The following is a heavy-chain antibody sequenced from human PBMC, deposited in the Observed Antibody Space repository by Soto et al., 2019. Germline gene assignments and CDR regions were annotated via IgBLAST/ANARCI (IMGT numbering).Heavy chain of an antibody. J-gene: IGHJ4*02. CDR3: AHSARVTTVTKCYFNY. D-gene: IGHD4-17*01. V-gene: IGHV2-5*02. CDR1: GFSLSTNGVG. Sequence: QITLKESGPTLVKPTQTLTLTCTFSGFSLSTNGVGVGWIRQPPGKALEWLALIYWDDDKRYSPSLKSRLTITKDTSKNQVVLTMTNMDPVDTATYYCAHSARVTTVTKCYFNYWGQGTLVTVSS. CDR2: IYWDDDK.